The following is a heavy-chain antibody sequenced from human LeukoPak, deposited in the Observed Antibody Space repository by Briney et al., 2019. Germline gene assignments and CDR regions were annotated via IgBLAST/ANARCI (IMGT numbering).Heavy chain of an antibody. Sequence: TGGSLRLSCAASGFTFSSYGMHWVRQAPGKGLEWVAVIWYDGSNKYYADSVKGRFTISRDNSKNTLYLQMNSLRAEDTAVYYCASAPIVVVPAAMERWGQGTTVTVSS. CDR3: ASAPIVVVPAAMER. J-gene: IGHJ6*02. D-gene: IGHD2-2*01. V-gene: IGHV3-33*01. CDR2: IWYDGSNK. CDR1: GFTFSSYG.